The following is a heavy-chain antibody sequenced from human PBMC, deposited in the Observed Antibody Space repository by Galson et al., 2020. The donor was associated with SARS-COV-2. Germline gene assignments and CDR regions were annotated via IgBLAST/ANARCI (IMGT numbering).Heavy chain of an antibody. D-gene: IGHD3-9*01. CDR2: INPKSGGP. J-gene: IGHJ6*02. CDR1: GSTFTDYY. Sequence: ASVKVSCKASGSTFTDYYIHWVRQAPGHGLEWMGWINPKSGGPNYAQKFEGRVTMTRDTSITTAYMELSRLRADDTAVYYCARLRYYDVLTGYIVDVWGQGTMVTVSS. V-gene: IGHV1-2*02. CDR3: ARLRYYDVLTGYIVDV.